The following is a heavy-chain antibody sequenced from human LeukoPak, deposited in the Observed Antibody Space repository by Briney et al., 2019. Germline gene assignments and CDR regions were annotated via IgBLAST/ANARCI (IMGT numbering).Heavy chain of an antibody. D-gene: IGHD6-13*01. J-gene: IGHJ4*02. V-gene: IGHV1-24*01. CDR2: FDPEDGET. CDR1: GYTLTELS. Sequence: ASVKVSCKVSGYTLTELSMHGVRHAPGKGLERMGGFDPEDGETIYAQKFQGRITMTEDTSTDTAYMELSSLRSEDTAVYYCATGYSSWYGDYWGQGTLVTVSS. CDR3: ATGYSSWYGDY.